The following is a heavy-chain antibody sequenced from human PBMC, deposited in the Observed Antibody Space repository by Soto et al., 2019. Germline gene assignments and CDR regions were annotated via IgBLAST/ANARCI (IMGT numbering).Heavy chain of an antibody. CDR1: GYTFTSYG. V-gene: IGHV1-18*01. CDR3: ATHRDSSSSVWFDP. D-gene: IGHD6-6*01. Sequence: ASVKVSCKASGYTFTSYGISWVRQAPGQGLEWMGWISAYNGNTNYAQKLQGRVTMTTDTSTSTAYMELRSLRSDDTAVYYCATHRDSSSSVWFDPWGQGTLVTVSS. J-gene: IGHJ5*02. CDR2: ISAYNGNT.